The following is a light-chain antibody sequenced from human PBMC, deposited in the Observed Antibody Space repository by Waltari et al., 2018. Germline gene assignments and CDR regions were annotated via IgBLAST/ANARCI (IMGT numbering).Light chain of an antibody. Sequence: QSALTQPASVSGSPGQSITISCTGISSYVGGYNSVSWYQDHPGQAPKVIIYDVSDRPSGISERFSGSKSGNTASLTISGLQAEDEADYYCSSQSSDNVVLFGGGTKLTVL. CDR1: SSYVGGYNS. J-gene: IGLJ2*01. CDR3: SSQSSDNVVL. CDR2: DVS. V-gene: IGLV2-14*03.